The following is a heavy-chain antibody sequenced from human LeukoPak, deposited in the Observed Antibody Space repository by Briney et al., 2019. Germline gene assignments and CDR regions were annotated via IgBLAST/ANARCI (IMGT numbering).Heavy chain of an antibody. J-gene: IGHJ4*02. CDR1: GFTYSSYW. CDR2: IASDGSST. Sequence: GGSLRLSCAASGFTYSSYWMNWVRQAPGKGLVWVSRIASDGSSTTYADSVKGRFSISRDNAKNTLYLQMNSLRVEDTAVYYCARDSGGMVDYWGQGTLVTVSS. V-gene: IGHV3-74*01. D-gene: IGHD1-14*01. CDR3: ARDSGGMVDY.